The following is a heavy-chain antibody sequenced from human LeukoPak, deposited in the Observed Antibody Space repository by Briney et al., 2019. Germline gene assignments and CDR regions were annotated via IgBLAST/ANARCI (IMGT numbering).Heavy chain of an antibody. CDR3: ARDKIVGPTTLDY. J-gene: IGHJ4*02. Sequence: PGGSLRLSCAASGFTFSGYWMSWVRQTPDKGLEWVATIKQDGSEIYYVDSVKVRFTISRDNAENSLYLQMNSLRADDTAVYYCARDKIVGPTTLDYWGQGTLVTVSS. V-gene: IGHV3-7*01. D-gene: IGHD1-26*01. CDR2: IKQDGSEI. CDR1: GFTFSGYW.